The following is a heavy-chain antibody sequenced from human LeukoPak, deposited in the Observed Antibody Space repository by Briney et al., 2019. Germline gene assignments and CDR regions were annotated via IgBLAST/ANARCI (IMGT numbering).Heavy chain of an antibody. D-gene: IGHD2-2*01. CDR1: GYTFTGYH. CDR3: ARVKFRIVVPAAPFDAFDI. V-gene: IGHV1-2*02. Sequence: ASVKVSCKASGYTFTGYHMNWVRQAPGQGLEWMGWINPNSGGTNYAQKFQGRVTMTRDTSISTAYMELSRLRSDDTAVYYCARVKFRIVVPAAPFDAFDIWGQGTMVTVSS. CDR2: INPNSGGT. J-gene: IGHJ3*02.